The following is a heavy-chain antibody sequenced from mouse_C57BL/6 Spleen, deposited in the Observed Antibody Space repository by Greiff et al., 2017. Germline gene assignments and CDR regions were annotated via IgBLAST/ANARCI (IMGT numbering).Heavy chain of an antibody. V-gene: IGHV2-2*01. CDR1: GFSLTSYG. J-gene: IGHJ4*01. CDR2: IWSGGST. D-gene: IGHD1-1*01. CDR3: ARNGYYGSSYSYYAMDY. Sequence: VMLVESGPGLVQPSQSLSITCTVSGFSLTSYGVHWVRQSPGKGLEWLGVIWSGGSTDYNAAFISRLSISKDNSKSQVFFKMNSLQADDTAIYYCARNGYYGSSYSYYAMDYWGQGTSVTVSS.